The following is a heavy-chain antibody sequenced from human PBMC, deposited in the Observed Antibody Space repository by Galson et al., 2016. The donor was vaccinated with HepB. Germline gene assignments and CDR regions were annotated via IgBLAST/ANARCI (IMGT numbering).Heavy chain of an antibody. Sequence: SVKVSCKASGFTFNDYGIHWVRQAPGQGLEWMGWISAYHGDLEYAERLQGRVTMTTDTSTSTTYMELRSLRSDDTAVYYCARSSSGWFASDYWGQGTLITVSS. CDR3: ARSSSGWFASDY. J-gene: IGHJ4*02. CDR2: ISAYHGDL. V-gene: IGHV1-18*01. D-gene: IGHD6-19*01. CDR1: GFTFNDYG.